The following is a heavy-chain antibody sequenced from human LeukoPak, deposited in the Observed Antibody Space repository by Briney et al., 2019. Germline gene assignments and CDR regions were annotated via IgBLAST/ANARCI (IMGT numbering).Heavy chain of an antibody. CDR2: IWYDGSTK. J-gene: IGHJ4*02. V-gene: IGHV3-33*01. Sequence: GGSLRLSCAASGFSFSTPGMHWVRQAPGKGLEWVAVIWYDGSTKYYADSVKGRFTISRDNSKNTLYLQMNSLRAEDTAVYYCARDSSSASTRFDYWGQGTLVTVSS. CDR3: ARDSSSASTRFDY. CDR1: GFSFSTPG. D-gene: IGHD6-19*01.